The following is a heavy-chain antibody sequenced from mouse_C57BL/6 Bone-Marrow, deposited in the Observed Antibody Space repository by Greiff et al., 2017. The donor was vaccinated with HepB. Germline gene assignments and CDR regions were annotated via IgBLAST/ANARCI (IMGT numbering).Heavy chain of an antibody. J-gene: IGHJ3*01. CDR1: GFTFSDYY. CDR2: INYDGSST. Sequence: EVQVVESEGGLVQPGSSMKLSCTASGFTFSDYYMAWVRQVPEKGLEWVANINYDGSSTYYLDSLKSRFIISRDTAKNILYLQMSSLKSEDTATYCCARGDDYEEFAYWGQGTLVTVSA. V-gene: IGHV5-16*01. D-gene: IGHD2-4*01. CDR3: ARGDDYEEFAY.